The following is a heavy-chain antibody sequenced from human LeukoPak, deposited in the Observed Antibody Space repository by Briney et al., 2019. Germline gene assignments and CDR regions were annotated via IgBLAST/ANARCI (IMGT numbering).Heavy chain of an antibody. V-gene: IGHV4-30-2*01. CDR3: ARYYYGSGSFPAFDY. J-gene: IGHJ4*02. D-gene: IGHD3-10*01. CDR2: IYHSGST. CDR1: GGSTSSGGYS. Sequence: SEALSLTCAVSGGSTSSGGYSWSWIRQPPGKGLEWIGYIYHSGSTYYNPSLKSRVTISVDRSKNQFSLKLSSVTAADTAVYYCARYYYGSGSFPAFDYWGQGTLVTVSS.